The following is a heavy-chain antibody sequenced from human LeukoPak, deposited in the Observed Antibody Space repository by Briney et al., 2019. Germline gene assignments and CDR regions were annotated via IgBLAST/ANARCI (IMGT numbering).Heavy chain of an antibody. D-gene: IGHD2-8*01. Sequence: PSGTLSLTCAVYGGSFSGYYWSWIRQPPGKGLEWIGEINHSGSTNYNPSLKSRVTISVDTSKNQFSLKLSSVTAADTAVYYCAREAFYCTNGVCYTYYFDYWGQGTLVTVSS. V-gene: IGHV4-34*01. CDR2: INHSGST. J-gene: IGHJ4*02. CDR3: AREAFYCTNGVCYTYYFDY. CDR1: GGSFSGYY.